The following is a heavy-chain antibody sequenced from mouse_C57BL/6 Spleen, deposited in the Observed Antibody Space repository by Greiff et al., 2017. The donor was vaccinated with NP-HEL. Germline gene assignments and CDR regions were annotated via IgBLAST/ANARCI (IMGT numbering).Heavy chain of an antibody. CDR2: IYPGNGDT. CDR1: GYTFTSYN. D-gene: IGHD2-3*01. V-gene: IGHV1-12*01. CDR3: ARYDGYYVPFAY. J-gene: IGHJ3*01. Sequence: QVQLKESGAELVRPGASVKMSCKASGYTFTSYNMHWVKQTPRQGLEWIGAIYPGNGDTSYNQKFKGKATLTVDKSSSTAYMQLSSLTSEDSAVYFCARYDGYYVPFAYWGQGTLVTVSA.